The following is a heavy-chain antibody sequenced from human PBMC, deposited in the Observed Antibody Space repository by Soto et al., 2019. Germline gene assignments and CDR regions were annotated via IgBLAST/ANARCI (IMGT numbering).Heavy chain of an antibody. CDR2: IIPILGIA. J-gene: IGHJ3*02. CDR3: ARDPGVPAAMQDAFDI. V-gene: IGHV1-69*04. Sequence: GASVKVSCKASGGTFSSYTISWVRQAPGQGLEWMGRIIPILGIANYAQKFQGRVTITADKSTSTAYMELRSLRSDDTAVYYCARDPGVPAAMQDAFDIWGQGTMVTVSS. D-gene: IGHD2-2*01. CDR1: GGTFSSYT.